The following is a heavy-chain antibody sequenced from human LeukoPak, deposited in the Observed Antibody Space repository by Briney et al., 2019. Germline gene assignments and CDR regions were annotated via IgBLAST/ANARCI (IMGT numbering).Heavy chain of an antibody. D-gene: IGHD3-10*01. CDR1: GFTFSSYW. CDR2: IKQDGSEK. J-gene: IGHJ4*02. CDR3: ARDLPSMVRGVPSDY. V-gene: IGHV3-7*01. Sequence: GGFLRLSCAASGFTFSSYWMSWVRQAPGKGLEWVANIKQDGSEKYYVDSVKGRFAISRDNAKNSLYLQMNSLRAEDTAVYYCARDLPSMVRGVPSDYWGQGTLVTVSS.